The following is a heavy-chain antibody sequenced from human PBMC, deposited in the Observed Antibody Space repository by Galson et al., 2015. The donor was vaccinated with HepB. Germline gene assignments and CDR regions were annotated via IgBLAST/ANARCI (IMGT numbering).Heavy chain of an antibody. CDR3: ARHTKRGVGYSSSWYVFDY. J-gene: IGHJ4*02. D-gene: IGHD6-13*01. V-gene: IGHV5-51*01. CDR1: GYSFTSYW. Sequence: QSGAEVKKPGESLKISCKGSGYSFTSYWIGWVRQMPGKGLEWMGIIYPGDSDTRYSPSFQGQVTISADKSISTAYLQWSSLKASDTAMYYCARHTKRGVGYSSSWYVFDYWGQGTLVTVSS. CDR2: IYPGDSDT.